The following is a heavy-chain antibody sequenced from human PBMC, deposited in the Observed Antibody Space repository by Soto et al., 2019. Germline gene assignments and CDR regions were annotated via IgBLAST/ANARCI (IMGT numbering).Heavy chain of an antibody. D-gene: IGHD6-19*01. CDR3: ATSRISIAVAGETEYYFDY. CDR1: GYIFTGYY. Sequence: ASVKVSCKASGYIFTGYYMHWVRQAPGQGLEWMGWINPNSGDTNYTQKFQGWVTMTRDTSISTAYMELSRLRSDDTAVYYCATSRISIAVAGETEYYFDYWGQGTTLTVYS. V-gene: IGHV1-2*04. CDR2: INPNSGDT. J-gene: IGHJ4*02.